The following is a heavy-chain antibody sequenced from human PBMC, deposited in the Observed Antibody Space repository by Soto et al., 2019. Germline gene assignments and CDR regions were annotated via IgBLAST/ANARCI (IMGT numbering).Heavy chain of an antibody. CDR1: GGSFSGYY. Sequence: QVQLQQWGAGLLKPSETLSLTCAVYGGSFSGYYWTWIRQPPGTGLEWIGEINHSGSTNYNPSLKXRXTXSXXTSKNQFSLKLTSVTAAYTAVYYCARDKITGLFDYWGQGTLVTVSS. CDR2: INHSGST. J-gene: IGHJ4*02. V-gene: IGHV4-34*01. D-gene: IGHD2-8*02. CDR3: ARDKITGLFDY.